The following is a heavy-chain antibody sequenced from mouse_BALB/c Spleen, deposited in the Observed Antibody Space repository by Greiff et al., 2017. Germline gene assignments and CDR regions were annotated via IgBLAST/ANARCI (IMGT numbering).Heavy chain of an antibody. D-gene: IGHD1-2*01. CDR3: ARHEGKTATTFDY. CDR2: ISSGGSYT. CDR1: GFTFSSYT. Sequence: EVMLVESGGGLVKPGGSLKLSCAASGFTFSSYTMSWVRQTPEKRLEWVATISSGGSYTYYPDSVKGRFTISRDNAKNTLYLQMSSLKSEDTAMYYCARHEGKTATTFDYWGQGTTLTVSS. V-gene: IGHV5-6-4*01. J-gene: IGHJ2*01.